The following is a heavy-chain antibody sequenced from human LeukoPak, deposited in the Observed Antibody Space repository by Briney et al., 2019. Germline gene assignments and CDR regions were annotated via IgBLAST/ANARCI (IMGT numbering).Heavy chain of an antibody. V-gene: IGHV3-7*01. CDR3: AREDSSSWVFDY. D-gene: IGHD6-13*01. Sequence: GGSLRLSCAASGFTFSSYWMSWVRQAPGKGLEWVANIKEDGSEKNYVDSVKGRFTISRDNAKNSLYLQMNSLRAEDTAVYYCAREDSSSWVFDYWGQGTLVTVSS. CDR1: GFTFSSYW. J-gene: IGHJ4*02. CDR2: IKEDGSEK.